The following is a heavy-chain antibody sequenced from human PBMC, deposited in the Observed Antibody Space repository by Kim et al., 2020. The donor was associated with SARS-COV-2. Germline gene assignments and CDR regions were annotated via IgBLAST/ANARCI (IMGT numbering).Heavy chain of an antibody. CDR2: IYSGGSST. Sequence: GGSLRLSCAASGFTFSSYAMSWVRQAPGKGLEWVSVIYSGGSSTYYADSVKGRFTISRDNSKNTLYLQMNSLRAEDTAVYYCAKVALSGSYSNWYFDLWGRGTLVTVSS. CDR3: AKVALSGSYSNWYFDL. V-gene: IGHV3-23*03. J-gene: IGHJ2*01. D-gene: IGHD1-26*01. CDR1: GFTFSSYA.